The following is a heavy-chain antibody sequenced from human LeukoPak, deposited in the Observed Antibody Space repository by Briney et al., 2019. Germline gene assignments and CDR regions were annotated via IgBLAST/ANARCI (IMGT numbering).Heavy chain of an antibody. Sequence: WESLRLTCAASGFTFSNYGMQCVRQAPGKCLEWLAVIWYDESNKYYADSVKGRFTISRDNSKNTLYLQMNSLRAEDTAVYYCARDSSSGVRYFDYWGQGTLVTVSS. CDR2: IWYDESNK. CDR1: GFTFSNYG. CDR3: ARDSSSGVRYFDY. V-gene: IGHV3-33*01. D-gene: IGHD6-25*01. J-gene: IGHJ4*02.